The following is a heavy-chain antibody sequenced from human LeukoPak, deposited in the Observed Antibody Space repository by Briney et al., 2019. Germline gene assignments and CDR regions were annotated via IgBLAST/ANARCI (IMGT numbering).Heavy chain of an antibody. CDR1: GFTFSTYA. CDR3: ARVVPYYYDSSGYYSPFDC. D-gene: IGHD3-22*01. Sequence: PGRSLRLSCAASGFTFSTYAMSWGRQAPGKGIEWDSGISGTGGGTYYADSVKGRFTISRDNSKNTVDLLMNSLRAEDTAIYYCARVVPYYYDSSGYYSPFDCWGQGTLVTVSS. V-gene: IGHV3-23*01. CDR2: ISGTGGGT. J-gene: IGHJ4*02.